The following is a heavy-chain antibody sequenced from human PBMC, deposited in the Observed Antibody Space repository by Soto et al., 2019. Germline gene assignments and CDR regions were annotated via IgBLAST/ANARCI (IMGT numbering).Heavy chain of an antibody. CDR3: AREGSTRGRGWFDP. CDR2: ISGNNENT. CDR1: GHTFTTYG. Sequence: ASVKVSCKASGHTFTTYGITWVRQAPGQGLEWMGWISGNNENTDYAQNFQGRVTMTTDTSTRTAYMELRSLRSDDTAVYYCAREGSTRGRGWFDPWGQGTLVT. J-gene: IGHJ5*02. D-gene: IGHD1-26*01. V-gene: IGHV1-18*04.